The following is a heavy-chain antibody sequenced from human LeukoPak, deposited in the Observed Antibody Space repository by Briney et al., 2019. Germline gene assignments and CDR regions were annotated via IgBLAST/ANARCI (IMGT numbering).Heavy chain of an antibody. CDR1: GFTFSSYA. V-gene: IGHV3-23*01. D-gene: IGHD3-22*01. CDR3: AKVLPALVVIIPESEGVGAFDI. CDR2: ISGSGGST. Sequence: GGSLRLSCAASGFTFSSYAMSWVRQAPGKGLEWVSAISGSGGSTYYADSVKGRFTISRDNSKNTLYLQMNRLRAEDTAVYYCAKVLPALVVIIPESEGVGAFDIWGQGTMVTVSS. J-gene: IGHJ3*02.